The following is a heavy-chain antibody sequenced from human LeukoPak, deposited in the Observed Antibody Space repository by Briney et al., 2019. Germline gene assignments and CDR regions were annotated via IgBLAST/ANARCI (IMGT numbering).Heavy chain of an antibody. D-gene: IGHD3-3*01. Sequence: GGSLRLSCAASGFTFSSYGMHWVRQAPGKGLEWVAFIRYDGSNKYYADSVKGRFTISRDNSKNTLYLQMNSLRAEDTAVYYCAKDGNMRFSPLGNWFDPWGQGTLVTVSS. J-gene: IGHJ5*02. V-gene: IGHV3-30*02. CDR3: AKDGNMRFSPLGNWFDP. CDR2: IRYDGSNK. CDR1: GFTFSSYG.